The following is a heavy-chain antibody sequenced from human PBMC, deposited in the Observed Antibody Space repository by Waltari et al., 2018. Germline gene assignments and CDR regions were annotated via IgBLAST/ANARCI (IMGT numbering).Heavy chain of an antibody. D-gene: IGHD3-22*01. CDR2: MNPNSGNT. Sequence: QVQLVQSGAEVKKPGVSVKVSCKASGYTFTSYDINWVRQATGQGLEWMGWMNPNSGNTGYAQKFQGRVTMTRNTSISTAYMELSSLRSEDTAVYYCARGFSYYYDSSGYSEDYWGQGTLVTVSS. V-gene: IGHV1-8*01. CDR1: GYTFTSYD. CDR3: ARGFSYYYDSSGYSEDY. J-gene: IGHJ4*02.